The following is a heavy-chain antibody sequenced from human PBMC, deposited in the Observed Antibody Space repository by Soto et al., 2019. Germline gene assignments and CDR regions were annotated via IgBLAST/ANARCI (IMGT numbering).Heavy chain of an antibody. Sequence: SETLSLTCTVSGDSISSGGYYWSWIRQPPGKGLEWIGYIYYSGSTNYNPSLKSRVTISVDTSKNQFSLKLSSVTAADTAVYYCARTLYSYGPRFDYWGQGTLVNVS. V-gene: IGHV4-61*08. CDR3: ARTLYSYGPRFDY. CDR1: GDSISSGGYY. CDR2: IYYSGST. D-gene: IGHD5-18*01. J-gene: IGHJ4*02.